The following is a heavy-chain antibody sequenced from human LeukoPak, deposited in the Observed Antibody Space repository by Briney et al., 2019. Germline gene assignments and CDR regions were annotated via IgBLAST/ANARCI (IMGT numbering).Heavy chain of an antibody. J-gene: IGHJ4*02. CDR1: GYTFTGYY. V-gene: IGHV1-2*02. D-gene: IGHD3-9*01. CDR3: ARLFDWLSYYFDY. Sequence: ASAKVSCKASGYTFTGYYMHWVRQAPGQGLEWMGWINPSSGGTNYAQKFQGRVTMTRDTSISTAYMELSSLRSDDTAVYYCARLFDWLSYYFDYWGQGTLVTVSS. CDR2: INPSSGGT.